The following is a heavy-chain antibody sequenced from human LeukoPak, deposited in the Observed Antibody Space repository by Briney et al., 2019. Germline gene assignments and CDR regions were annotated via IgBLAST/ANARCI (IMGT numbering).Heavy chain of an antibody. J-gene: IGHJ4*02. V-gene: IGHV4-59*01. Sequence: SETLSLTCTVSGGSISSYYWSWIRQPPGKGLEWIGYIYYSGSTNYNPSLKSRVTISVDTSKNQFSLKLSSVTAADTAVYYCARDNSGYDYTNHFDYWGQGTLVTVSS. D-gene: IGHD5-12*01. CDR1: GGSISSYY. CDR3: ARDNSGYDYTNHFDY. CDR2: IYYSGST.